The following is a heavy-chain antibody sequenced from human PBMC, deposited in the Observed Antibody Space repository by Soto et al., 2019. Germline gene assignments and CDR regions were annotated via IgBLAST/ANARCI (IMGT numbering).Heavy chain of an antibody. CDR1: GFTFSSYG. Sequence: GGSLRLSCAASGFTFSSYGMHWVRQAPGKGLEWVAVISYDGSNKYYADSVKGRFTISRDNSKNTLYLQMNSLRAEDTAVYYCAKDGSIAAAGTFDYWGQGTLVTVSS. CDR2: ISYDGSNK. D-gene: IGHD6-13*01. J-gene: IGHJ4*02. CDR3: AKDGSIAAAGTFDY. V-gene: IGHV3-30*18.